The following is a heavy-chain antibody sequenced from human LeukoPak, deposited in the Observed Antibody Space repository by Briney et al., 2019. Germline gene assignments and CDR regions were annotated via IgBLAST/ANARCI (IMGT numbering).Heavy chain of an antibody. V-gene: IGHV3-21*01. D-gene: IGHD6-25*01. J-gene: IGHJ5*02. CDR3: ASPLHSSGFNNWFDP. CDR2: ITSTNHI. CDR1: GFTFSSYG. Sequence: EGSLRLSCAASGFTFSSYGMNWVRQAPGQGLEWVSSITSTNHIYYADSVRGRFTISRDNAKNSLYLQMNSLRAEDTAVYYCASPLHSSGFNNWFDPRGQGTLVTVSS.